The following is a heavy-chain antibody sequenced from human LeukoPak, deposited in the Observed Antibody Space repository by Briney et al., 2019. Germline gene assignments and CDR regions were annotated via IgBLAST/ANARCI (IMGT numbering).Heavy chain of an antibody. Sequence: PGRSLRLSCAASGFPFSIYAMRWVRQAPAKGLEWVSAIRGRGDSTYYADSVKGRFTISRDNSKNTLYLQIDCLRAEDTAVYYCAKGAVAGGFDYWGQGTLVTVSS. CDR3: AKGAVAGGFDY. D-gene: IGHD6-19*01. J-gene: IGHJ4*02. V-gene: IGHV3-23*01. CDR1: GFPFSIYA. CDR2: IRGRGDST.